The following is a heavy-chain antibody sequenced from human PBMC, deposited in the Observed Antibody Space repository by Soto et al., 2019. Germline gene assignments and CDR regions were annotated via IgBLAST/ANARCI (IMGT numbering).Heavy chain of an antibody. D-gene: IGHD1-26*01. CDR1: GYTFTSYY. CDR3: ARSSIVGATAAGRSIDY. Sequence: ASVKVSCKASGYTFTSYYMHWVRQAPGQGLEWMGIINPSGGSTSYAQKFQGRVTMTRDTSTSTVYMELSSLRSEDTAVYYCARSSIVGATAAGRSIDYWGQGTLVTVSS. J-gene: IGHJ4*02. CDR2: INPSGGST. V-gene: IGHV1-46*03.